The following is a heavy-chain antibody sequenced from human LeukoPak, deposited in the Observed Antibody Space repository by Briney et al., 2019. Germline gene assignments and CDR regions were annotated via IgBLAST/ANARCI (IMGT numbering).Heavy chain of an antibody. J-gene: IGHJ4*02. CDR2: IYTSGST. CDR3: ARDSTVTYNFDY. V-gene: IGHV4-4*07. D-gene: IGHD4-17*01. Sequence: SETLSLTCAVYGGSFSGYYWSWIRQPPGKGLEWIGRIYTSGSTNYNPSLKSRVTMSVDTSKNQFSLKLSSVTAADTAVYYCARDSTVTYNFDYWGQGTLVTVSS. CDR1: GGSFSGYY.